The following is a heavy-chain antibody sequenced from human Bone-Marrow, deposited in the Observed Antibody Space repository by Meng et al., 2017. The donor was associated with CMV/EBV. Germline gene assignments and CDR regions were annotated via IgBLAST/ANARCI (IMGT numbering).Heavy chain of an antibody. J-gene: IGHJ5*02. CDR3: ARLPPKWGGDDFGWP. CDR2: INPTSGDT. D-gene: IGHD2-21*01. Sequence: ASVEVSCKASGYGFNAYNFHWVRQDPGQGLEWMGYINPTSGDTHYRQKFQGRVTMTRDTSITTVFMELSRLTSDDTALYYCARLPPKWGGDDFGWPWGQGTLVTVSS. CDR1: GYGFNAYN. V-gene: IGHV1-2*02.